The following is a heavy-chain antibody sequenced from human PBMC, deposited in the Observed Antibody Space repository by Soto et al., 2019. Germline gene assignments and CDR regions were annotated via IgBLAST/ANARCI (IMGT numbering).Heavy chain of an antibody. CDR1: GFTFSQHW. J-gene: IGHJ4*02. CDR3: ARGHYGRDY. D-gene: IGHD4-17*01. Sequence: GESLKISCAASGFTFSQHWMSWVRQAPGKGLEWVADIKPDGSEKYYVDSVKGRFTISRDNAKNSVYLEMNSLRAEDTAVYYCARGHYGRDYWGQGTLVTVSS. CDR2: IKPDGSEK. V-gene: IGHV3-7*01.